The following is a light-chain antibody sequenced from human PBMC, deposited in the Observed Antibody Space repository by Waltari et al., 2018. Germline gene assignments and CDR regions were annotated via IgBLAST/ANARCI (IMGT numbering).Light chain of an antibody. Sequence: EIVMTQSPLSLPVTPGEPVPIPRWSSQSLLRSTGYNYLSWYLQKPGQSPQLLIYLGSNRASGVPDRFSGSGSGTDFTLKISRVEAEDIGVYYCMQPLQSWTFGQGTRVEIK. CDR2: LGS. CDR1: QSLLRSTGYNY. J-gene: IGKJ1*01. CDR3: MQPLQSWT. V-gene: IGKV2-28*01.